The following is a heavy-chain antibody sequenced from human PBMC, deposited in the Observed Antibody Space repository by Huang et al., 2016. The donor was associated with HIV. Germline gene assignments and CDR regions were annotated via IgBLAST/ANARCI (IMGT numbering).Heavy chain of an antibody. CDR1: GDTFRKYA. CDR2: KSPTFGEP. V-gene: IGHV1-69*13. CDR3: ARGLWDSTWDGTDWLLRHFDS. J-gene: IGHJ4*02. D-gene: IGHD1-26*01. Sequence: QVQLVQSGAEVKKPGSSLRVSCRASGDTFRKYAISWVRQAPGQGLEWMGGKSPTFGEPKYAQKFQGRITITAQESTSTIYVELSRLTFQDTAIYYCARGLWDSTWDGTDWLLRHFDSWGLGTLVTISS.